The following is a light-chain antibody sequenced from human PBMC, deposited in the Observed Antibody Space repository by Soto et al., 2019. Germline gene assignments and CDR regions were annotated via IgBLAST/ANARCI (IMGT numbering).Light chain of an antibody. CDR3: SSHAGYNNFYV. J-gene: IGLJ1*01. Sequence: QSVLTQPPSASGPPGQSVTISCTGTSSDVGYYNYVSWYQQHPGKAPKLMIYEVNKRPSGVPDRFSGSKSGNAASLTVSGLQAEDEADYYCSSHAGYNNFYVFGTGTKVTVL. CDR1: SSDVGYYNY. CDR2: EVN. V-gene: IGLV2-8*01.